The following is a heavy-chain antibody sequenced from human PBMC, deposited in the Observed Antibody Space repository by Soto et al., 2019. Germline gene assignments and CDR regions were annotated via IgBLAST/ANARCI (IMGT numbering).Heavy chain of an antibody. CDR2: ISGSGGST. CDR3: AKDRPRGCSGGSCYSGAQ. V-gene: IGHV3-23*01. Sequence: GGSLRLSCAASGFTFSSYAMSWVRQAPGKGLEWVSGISGSGGSTNHADSVEGRFTISRDNSKKTLYLQMNSLRAEDTAVYYCAKDRPRGCSGGSCYSGAQWGQGTLVTVSS. D-gene: IGHD2-15*01. CDR1: GFTFSSYA. J-gene: IGHJ4*02.